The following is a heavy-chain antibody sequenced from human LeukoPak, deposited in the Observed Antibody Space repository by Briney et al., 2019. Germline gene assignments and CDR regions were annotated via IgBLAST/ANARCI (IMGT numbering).Heavy chain of an antibody. V-gene: IGHV4-34*01. CDR2: INHSGST. Sequence: SETLSLTCAVYGGSFSGYYWSWIRQPPGKGLEWIGEINHSGSTNYNPSLKSRVTISVDTSKNQFSLKLSSVTAADTAVYYCARVVLRFLEWSTTGYYFDYWGQGTQVTVSS. D-gene: IGHD3-3*01. J-gene: IGHJ4*02. CDR1: GGSFSGYY. CDR3: ARVVLRFLEWSTTGYYFDY.